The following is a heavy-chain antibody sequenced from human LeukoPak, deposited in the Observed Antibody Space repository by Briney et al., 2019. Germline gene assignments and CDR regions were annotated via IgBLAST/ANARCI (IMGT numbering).Heavy chain of an antibody. D-gene: IGHD6-19*01. Sequence: GASVKVSCKASGYTFTSYDINWVRQATGQGLEWMGWMNPNSGNTGYAQKFQGRVTMTRNTSISTAYMELSSLRSEDTAVYYCAKGYDSGWYYGYWGQGTLVTVSS. CDR1: GYTFTSYD. CDR2: MNPNSGNT. CDR3: AKGYDSGWYYGY. V-gene: IGHV1-8*01. J-gene: IGHJ4*02.